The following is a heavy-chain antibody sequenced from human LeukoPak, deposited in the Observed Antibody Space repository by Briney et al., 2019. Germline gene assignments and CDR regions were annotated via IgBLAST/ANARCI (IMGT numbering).Heavy chain of an antibody. CDR2: INPNSGGT. Sequence: ATVKVSCKASGYTFTGYYMHWVRQAPGQGLEWMGRINPNSGGTNYAQKFQGRVTMTRDTSISTAYMELSRLRSDDTAVYYCAREPATMVRGVLLGRFDPWGQGTLVTVSS. CDR3: AREPATMVRGVLLGRFDP. J-gene: IGHJ5*02. V-gene: IGHV1-2*06. CDR1: GYTFTGYY. D-gene: IGHD3-10*01.